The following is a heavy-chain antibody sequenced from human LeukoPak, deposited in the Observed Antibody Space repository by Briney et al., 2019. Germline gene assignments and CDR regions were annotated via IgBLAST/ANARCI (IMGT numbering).Heavy chain of an antibody. V-gene: IGHV3-11*04. CDR2: ISDSGSTI. CDR1: GFTFSDYY. CDR3: ARGISKNDY. Sequence: GGSLRLSCAASGFTFSDYYVSWIRQAPGKGLEWVSYISDSGSTIKYADSVKGRFAISRDNAKNSVYLQMSSRRAEDTAVYYCARGISKNDYWGQGTLVTVSS. J-gene: IGHJ4*02.